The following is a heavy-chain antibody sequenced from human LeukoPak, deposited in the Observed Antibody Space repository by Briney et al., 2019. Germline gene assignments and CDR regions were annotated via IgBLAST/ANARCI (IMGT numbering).Heavy chain of an antibody. J-gene: IGHJ4*02. CDR3: ARANYYDSSGYYY. CDR1: GGSISSSSYY. D-gene: IGHD3-22*01. Sequence: SETLSLTCTVSGGSISSSSYYWGWIRQPPGKGLEWIGSIYYSGSTYYNPSLKSRVTISVDTSKNQFSLKLSSVTAADTAMYYCARANYYDSSGYYYWGQGTLVTVSS. CDR2: IYYSGST. V-gene: IGHV4-39*07.